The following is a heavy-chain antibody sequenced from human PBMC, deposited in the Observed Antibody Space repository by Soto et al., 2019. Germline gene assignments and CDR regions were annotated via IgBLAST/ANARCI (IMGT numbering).Heavy chain of an antibody. J-gene: IGHJ4*02. CDR3: ARKLGSGYDPGDY. Sequence: QVQLVQSGAEVKKPGSSVKVSCKASGDTFTIFAISWVRQAPGQGFEWMGGIIPTIGKTNYAQRFQGRITMTGEESTGTAYMELSRLKSQDMAVDYGARKLGSGYDPGDYWGQGTLVTVSS. CDR1: GDTFTIFA. D-gene: IGHD5-12*01. CDR2: IIPTIGKT. V-gene: IGHV1-69*12.